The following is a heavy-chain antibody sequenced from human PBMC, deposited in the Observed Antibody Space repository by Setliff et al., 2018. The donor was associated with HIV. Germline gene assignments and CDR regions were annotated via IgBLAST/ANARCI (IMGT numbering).Heavy chain of an antibody. CDR2: IGSADDT. V-gene: IGHV3-13*01. CDR3: AKDHGPHLRYFEWLLWGLSRFDY. D-gene: IGHD3-9*01. Sequence: GGSLRLSCAASGLSFSKYHWVRQPTGKGLEWVSVIGSADDTFYPGSVKGRFTISRDNSKNTLYLQMNSLRTEDTAVYYCAKDHGPHLRYFEWLLWGLSRFDYWGQGTLVTVSS. CDR1: GLSFSKY. J-gene: IGHJ4*02.